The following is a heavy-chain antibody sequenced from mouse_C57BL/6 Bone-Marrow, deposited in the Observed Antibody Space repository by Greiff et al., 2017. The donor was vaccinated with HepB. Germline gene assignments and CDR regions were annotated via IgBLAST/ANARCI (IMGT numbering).Heavy chain of an antibody. CDR2: ISNLAYSI. CDR1: GFTFSDYG. D-gene: IGHD1-1*01. Sequence: EVKLMDSGGGLVQPGGSLKLSCAASGFTFSDYGMAWVRQAPRKGPEWVAFISNLAYSIYYADTVTGRFTISRENAKNTLYLEMSSLRSEDTAMYYCARGSYGSSYPFDYWGQGTTLTVSS. CDR3: ARGSYGSSYPFDY. V-gene: IGHV5-15*01. J-gene: IGHJ2*01.